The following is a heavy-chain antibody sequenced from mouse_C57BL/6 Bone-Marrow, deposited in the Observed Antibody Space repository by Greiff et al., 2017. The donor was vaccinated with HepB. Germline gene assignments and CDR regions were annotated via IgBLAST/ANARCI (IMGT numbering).Heavy chain of an antibody. CDR1: GYTFTNYW. V-gene: IGHV1-63*01. D-gene: IGHD1-1*01. J-gene: IGHJ1*03. CDR3: ARWYYCSSYGFDV. CDR2: IYPGGGYT. Sequence: QVQLQQSGAELVRPGTSVKMSCKASGYTFTNYWIGWAKQRPGHGLEWIGDIYPGGGYTNYNEKFKGKATLTADKSSSTAYMQFSSLTSEDSAIYYCARWYYCSSYGFDVWGTGTTVTVSS.